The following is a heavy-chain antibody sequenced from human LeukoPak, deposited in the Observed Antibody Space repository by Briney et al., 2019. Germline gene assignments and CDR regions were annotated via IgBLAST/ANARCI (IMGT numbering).Heavy chain of an antibody. J-gene: IGHJ5*02. CDR2: VIPIFGTA. Sequence: SVKVSCKASGGTFSSYAISWVRQAPGQGLEWMGGVIPIFGTANYAQKFQGRVTITADESTSTAYMELSSLRSEDTAVYYCARGRWKGSGYVPSDRQRRNWFDPWGQGTLVTVSS. V-gene: IGHV1-69*13. CDR1: GGTFSSYA. CDR3: ARGRWKGSGYVPSDRQRRNWFDP. D-gene: IGHD5-12*01.